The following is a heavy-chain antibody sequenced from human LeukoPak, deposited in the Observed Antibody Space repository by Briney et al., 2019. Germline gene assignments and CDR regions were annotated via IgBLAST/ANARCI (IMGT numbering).Heavy chain of an antibody. Sequence: PGGSLRLSCAASGFTFSSYVMSWVRQAPGKGLEWVSAISGGSDSTYNADSVKGRFTISRDNSKNALYLQMNFLRAEDTAVYYCAKGSAAARPYYFDYWGQGALVTVSS. D-gene: IGHD6-6*01. CDR2: ISGGSDST. V-gene: IGHV3-23*01. CDR1: GFTFSSYV. CDR3: AKGSAAARPYYFDY. J-gene: IGHJ4*02.